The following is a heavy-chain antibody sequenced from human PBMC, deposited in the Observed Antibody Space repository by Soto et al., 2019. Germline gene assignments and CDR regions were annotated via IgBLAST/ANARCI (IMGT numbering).Heavy chain of an antibody. V-gene: IGHV3-23*01. J-gene: IGHJ4*02. CDR3: AKGRDPTSGTPLRLFAY. D-gene: IGHD3-10*01. Sequence: GGARRVCWTGSRVTFSRDGMSWGRQAPGKGLECVSGISGSGGSTYYADSVKGRFTISRDNSDNTLYLQMNSLRAEDTAVYYCAKGRDPTSGTPLRLFAYWAQRTLVTVSS. CDR1: RVTFSRDG. CDR2: ISGSGGST.